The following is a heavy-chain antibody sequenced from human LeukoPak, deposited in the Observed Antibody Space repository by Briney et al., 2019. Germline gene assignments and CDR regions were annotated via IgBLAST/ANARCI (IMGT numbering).Heavy chain of an antibody. D-gene: IGHD3-10*01. CDR1: GGTFSSYA. Sequence: SVKLSCKASGGTFSSYAISWVRQAPGQGLERMGRIIPILGIANYAQKFQGRVTITADKSTSTAYMELSSLRSEDTAVYYCARADTMVRGVIITNGFDAFDIWGQGTMVTVSS. CDR3: ARADTMVRGVIITNGFDAFDI. V-gene: IGHV1-69*04. CDR2: IIPILGIA. J-gene: IGHJ3*02.